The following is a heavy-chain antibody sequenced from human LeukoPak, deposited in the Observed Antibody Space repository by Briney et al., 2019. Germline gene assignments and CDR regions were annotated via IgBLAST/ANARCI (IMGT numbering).Heavy chain of an antibody. CDR2: IYPGDSDT. J-gene: IGHJ6*03. D-gene: IGHD6-13*01. CDR1: GYSFTSYW. V-gene: IGHV5-51*01. CDR3: ARHLRGYSSSWYAPFPNYYYYMDV. Sequence: PGESLKISCKGSGYSFTSYWIGWVRQMPGKGLEWMGIIYPGDSDTRYSPSFQGQGTISADKSISTAYLQWSSLKASDTAMYYCARHLRGYSSSWYAPFPNYYYYMDVWGKGTTVTVSS.